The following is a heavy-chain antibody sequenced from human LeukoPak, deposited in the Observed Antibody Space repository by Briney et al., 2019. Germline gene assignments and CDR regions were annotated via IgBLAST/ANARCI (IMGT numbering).Heavy chain of an antibody. CDR1: GFTFDDYA. CDR3: AKDIEHDSSSWYGAFDI. J-gene: IGHJ3*02. D-gene: IGHD6-13*01. CDR2: ISWNSGSI. Sequence: GGSLRLSCTASGFTFDDYAMHWVRQAPGKGLEWVSGISWNSGSIGYADSVKGRFTISRDNAKNSLYLQMNSLRAEDTALYYCAKDIEHDSSSWYGAFDIWGQGTMVTVSS. V-gene: IGHV3-9*01.